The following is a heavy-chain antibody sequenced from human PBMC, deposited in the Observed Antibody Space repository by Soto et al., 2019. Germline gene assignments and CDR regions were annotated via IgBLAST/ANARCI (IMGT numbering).Heavy chain of an antibody. J-gene: IGHJ5*02. CDR1: GGSISSSIYY. D-gene: IGHD3-9*01. CDR3: ARGDEAYGILTGYYKSWFDP. V-gene: IGHV4-39*01. CDR2: IYYSGST. Sequence: SETLSLTCTVSGGSISSSIYYWGWIRQPPGKGLEWIGSIYYSGSTYYNPSLKSRVTISVDTSKNQFSLKLSSVTAADTAVYYCARGDEAYGILTGYYKSWFDPWGQGTLVTVSS.